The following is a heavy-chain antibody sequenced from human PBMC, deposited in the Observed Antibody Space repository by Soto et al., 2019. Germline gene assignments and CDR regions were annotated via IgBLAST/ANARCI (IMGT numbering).Heavy chain of an antibody. V-gene: IGHV2-70*01. Sequence: ASGPTLVNPTQTLTLTCTFSGFSLSTSGMCVSWIRQPPGKALEWLALIDWDDDKYYSTSLKTRLTISKDTSKNQVVLTMTNMDPVDTATYYCARSHGVVVAALQFDPWGQGTLVTVSS. CDR3: ARSHGVVVAALQFDP. D-gene: IGHD2-15*01. J-gene: IGHJ5*02. CDR1: GFSLSTSGMC. CDR2: IDWDDDK.